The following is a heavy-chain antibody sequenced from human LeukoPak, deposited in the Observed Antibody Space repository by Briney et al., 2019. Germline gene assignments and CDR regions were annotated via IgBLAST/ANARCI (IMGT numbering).Heavy chain of an antibody. D-gene: IGHD2-2*01. J-gene: IGHJ5*02. CDR1: GFTLSSYS. CDR2: ISSSSSYN. CDR3: AGDPVEVERRYCSSTSCYGGGFDP. Sequence: GGPLRLFCAASGFTLSSYSMQWVRQAPGKGLAWVSSISSSSSYNYYAHSVKGRFTISRDNAKNSLYLQMNSLRAEETAVYYCAGDPVEVERRYCSSTSCYGGGFDPWGQGTLVTVSS. V-gene: IGHV3-21*01.